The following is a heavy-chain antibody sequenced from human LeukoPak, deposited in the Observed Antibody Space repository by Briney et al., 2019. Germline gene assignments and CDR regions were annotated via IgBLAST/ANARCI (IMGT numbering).Heavy chain of an antibody. D-gene: IGHD6-13*01. CDR3: ARDRAPGAAAGTNY. CDR1: GYTFTSYY. CDR2: INPSGGST. Sequence: ASVKVSCKASGYTFTSYYMHWVRQAPGQGLEWMGIINPSGGSTSYAQKFQGRVTITADESTSTAYMELRSLRSDDTAVYYCARDRAPGAAAGTNYWGQGTLVTVSS. J-gene: IGHJ4*02. V-gene: IGHV1-46*01.